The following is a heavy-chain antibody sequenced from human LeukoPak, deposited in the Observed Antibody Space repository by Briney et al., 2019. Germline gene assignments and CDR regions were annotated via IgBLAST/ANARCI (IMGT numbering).Heavy chain of an antibody. CDR1: GFTFSSYS. V-gene: IGHV3-21*01. CDR2: ISSSSSYI. J-gene: IGHJ4*02. CDR3: ARVLWFGEPHFDY. D-gene: IGHD3-10*01. Sequence: GGSLRLSCAASGFTFSSYSMNWVRQAPGKGLEWVSSISSSSSYIYYADSVKGRFTISRDNAKNSLYLQMNSLRAEDTAVYYCARVLWFGEPHFDYWGQGTLVTVSS.